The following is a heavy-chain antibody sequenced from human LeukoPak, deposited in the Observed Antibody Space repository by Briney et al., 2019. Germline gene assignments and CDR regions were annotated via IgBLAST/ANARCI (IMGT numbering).Heavy chain of an antibody. D-gene: IGHD3-3*01. J-gene: IGHJ4*02. CDR1: GFTFSSYS. V-gene: IGHV3-48*01. CDR2: ISSSSTI. CDR3: ARGVVTIFGVVTQFDY. Sequence: GGSLRLSCAASGFTFSSYSMNWVRQAPGKGLEWVSYISSSSTIYYADSVKGRFTISRDNAKNSLYLQMNSLRAEDTAVYYCARGVVTIFGVVTQFDYWGQGTLVTVSS.